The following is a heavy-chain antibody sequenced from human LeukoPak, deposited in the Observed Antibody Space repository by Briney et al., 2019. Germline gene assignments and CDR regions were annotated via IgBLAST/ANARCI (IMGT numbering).Heavy chain of an antibody. Sequence: PGGSLRLSCAASGFTFRNYWMSWVRQAPGDGLEWVANLRPDGSQKYYVDSARGRFTISRDNAKSSLYLQMSSLRPEDTATYYCARDFQPRYCSSSSCSPAWGQGTTVTVSS. CDR1: GFTFRNYW. V-gene: IGHV3-7*03. J-gene: IGHJ6*02. D-gene: IGHD2-2*01. CDR2: LRPDGSQK. CDR3: ARDFQPRYCSSSSCSPA.